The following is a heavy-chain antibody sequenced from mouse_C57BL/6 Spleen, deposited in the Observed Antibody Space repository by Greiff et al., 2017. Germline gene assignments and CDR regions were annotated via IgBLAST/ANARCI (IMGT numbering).Heavy chain of an antibody. J-gene: IGHJ2*01. CDR1: GFTFSDYY. D-gene: IGHD2-4*01. CDR2: INYDGSST. Sequence: EVKVVESEGGLVQPGSSMKLSCTASGFTFSDYYMAWVRQVPEKGLEWVANINYDGSSTYYLDYLKSRFIISRDNAKNILYLQMRSRKSEDTAVYYCARAGDYDGGWIDYWGQGTTLTVSS. V-gene: IGHV5-16*02. CDR3: ARAGDYDGGWIDY.